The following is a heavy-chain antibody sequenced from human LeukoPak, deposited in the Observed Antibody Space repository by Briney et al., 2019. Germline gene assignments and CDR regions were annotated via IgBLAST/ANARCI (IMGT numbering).Heavy chain of an antibody. D-gene: IGHD1-26*01. CDR2: FLGIGDF. Sequence: SETLSLTCTFSGGSISVYYWRWIRGPPGRGLEWVRLFLGIGDFNYNPSLKSRLSISVDTSNNQFSLKLTSATAADTAVYYCAREKDTGSNHAKIRYDIWGQGTMVTVSS. V-gene: IGHV4-59*13. CDR1: GGSISVYY. J-gene: IGHJ3*02. CDR3: AREKDTGSNHAKIRYDI.